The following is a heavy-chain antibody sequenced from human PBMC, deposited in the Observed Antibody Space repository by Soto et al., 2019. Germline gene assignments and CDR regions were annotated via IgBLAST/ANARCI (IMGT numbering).Heavy chain of an antibody. CDR2: SSGSGGST. CDR1: GFTFSSYA. V-gene: IGHV3-23*01. CDR3: AKDEDGRYSSSWQRGFDI. J-gene: IGHJ3*02. Sequence: EVQLLESGGGLVQPGGSLRLSCAASGFTFSSYAMSWVRQSPGKGLELVSASSGSGGSTYYADSVKGRFTISRDNSKNTLYLQRNSLRAEDTAVYYCAKDEDGRYSSSWQRGFDIWGQGTMVTVSS. D-gene: IGHD6-13*01.